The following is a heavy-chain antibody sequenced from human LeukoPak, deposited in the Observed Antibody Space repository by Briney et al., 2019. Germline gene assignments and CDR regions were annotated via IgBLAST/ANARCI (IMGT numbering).Heavy chain of an antibody. CDR2: ISGSGGST. Sequence: GGSLRLSCAASGFTFSSYAMSWVRQAPGKGLEWVSAISGSGGSTYYADSVKGWFTISRDNSKNTLYLQMNSLRAEDTAVYYCAKDSPNTMVRGVYGMDVWGQGTTVTVSS. J-gene: IGHJ6*02. CDR1: GFTFSSYA. V-gene: IGHV3-23*01. CDR3: AKDSPNTMVRGVYGMDV. D-gene: IGHD3-10*01.